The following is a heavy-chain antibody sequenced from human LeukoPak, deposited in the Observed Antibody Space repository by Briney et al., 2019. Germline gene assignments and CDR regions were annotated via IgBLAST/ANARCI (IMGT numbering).Heavy chain of an antibody. Sequence: ASVKVSCKASGYTFTGYYMHWVRQATGQGLEWMGWMNPNSGNTGYAQKFQGRVTMTRDTSISTAYMELSRLRSDDTAVYYCARTVLNRYSYGFVRDYWGQGTLVTVSS. CDR1: GYTFTGYY. J-gene: IGHJ4*02. CDR3: ARTVLNRYSYGFVRDY. D-gene: IGHD5-18*01. V-gene: IGHV1-2*02. CDR2: MNPNSGNT.